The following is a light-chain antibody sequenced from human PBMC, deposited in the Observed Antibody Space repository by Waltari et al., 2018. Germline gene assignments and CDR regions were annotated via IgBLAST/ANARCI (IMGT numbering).Light chain of an antibody. Sequence: QSALTQPASVSGSPGQSITISCSGTDSDVGDYDLVSWYQQHPGKAPHLIISEVTNRPAGLSIRFSASKSGNTASLTIAGLQAEDEADYCCSSYTTSSAPGVFGTGTRVTVL. V-gene: IGLV2-14*01. J-gene: IGLJ1*01. CDR1: DSDVGDYDL. CDR3: SSYTTSSAPGV. CDR2: EVT.